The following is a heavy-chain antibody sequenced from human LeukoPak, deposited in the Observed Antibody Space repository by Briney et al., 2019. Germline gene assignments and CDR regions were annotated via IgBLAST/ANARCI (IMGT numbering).Heavy chain of an antibody. CDR3: ARGSDYYDSGFDY. J-gene: IGHJ4*02. CDR2: IRYDGSNQ. CDR1: GFTFSSYG. V-gene: IGHV3-30*02. Sequence: GGSLRLSCAASGFTFSSYGMHWVRQAPGKGLEWVTFIRYDGSNQYYADSVKGRFTISRDNSKNTLFLQMNSLRAEDTAVYYCARGSDYYDSGFDYWGQGTLVTVSS. D-gene: IGHD3-22*01.